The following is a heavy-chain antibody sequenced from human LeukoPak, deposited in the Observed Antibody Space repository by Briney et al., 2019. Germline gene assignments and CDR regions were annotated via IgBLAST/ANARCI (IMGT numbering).Heavy chain of an antibody. CDR2: ISGVGDAT. Sequence: GGSLRLSCAASDFSFITYAMSWVRQAPGKGLEWVSTISGVGDATYYADSVKGRFTISRDNSKNTLDLQMNSLRAEDTAVYYCARDSSMLRGPLVIYYFDFWGQGTLVTVSS. D-gene: IGHD3-10*01. CDR3: ARDSSMLRGPLVIYYFDF. CDR1: DFSFITYA. J-gene: IGHJ4*02. V-gene: IGHV3-23*01.